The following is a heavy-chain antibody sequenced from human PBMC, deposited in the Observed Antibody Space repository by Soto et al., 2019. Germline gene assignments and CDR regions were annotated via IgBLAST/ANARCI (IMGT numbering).Heavy chain of an antibody. D-gene: IGHD1-26*01. CDR1: GFTLSSHA. Sequence: QVQLVESGGGVVQHGRSLRLSCAVSGFTLSSHAMHWVRQAPGKGLEWVALILSDGSNKYYADSVKGRFTTSRDNSKNTMYLQMNSLSVEDTAVSYCARDDEGGSDCDLGYWGQGALVTVSS. CDR3: ARDDEGGSDCDLGY. V-gene: IGHV3-30-3*01. CDR2: ILSDGSNK. J-gene: IGHJ4*02.